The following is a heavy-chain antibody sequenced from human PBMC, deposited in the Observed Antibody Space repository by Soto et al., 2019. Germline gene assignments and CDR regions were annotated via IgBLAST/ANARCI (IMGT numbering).Heavy chain of an antibody. D-gene: IGHD2-2*01. Sequence: VQLLESGGGLVQPGGSLRLSCAASGFTFSSYAMSWVRQAPGKGLEWVSAISGSGGSTYYADSVKGRFTISRDNSKNTLYLQMNSLRAEDTAVYYCAKGSVVPAAIYYYYYGMDVWGQGTTVTVSS. CDR2: ISGSGGST. J-gene: IGHJ6*02. CDR1: GFTFSSYA. V-gene: IGHV3-23*01. CDR3: AKGSVVPAAIYYYYYGMDV.